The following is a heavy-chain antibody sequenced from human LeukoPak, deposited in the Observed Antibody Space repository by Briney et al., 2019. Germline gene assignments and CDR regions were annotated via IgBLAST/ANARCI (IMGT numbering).Heavy chain of an antibody. CDR1: GFTFSGFW. V-gene: IGHV3-7*03. CDR2: INSDGSEG. D-gene: IGHD6-6*01. CDR3: ARSSYSSSSSV. Sequence: GGSLRLSCAVSGFTFSGFWMGWSRQAPGKGLEWVASINSDGSEGYYADVVKGRFTISRDNAKNSLYLRINSLRAEDTAVYYCARSSYSSSSSVWGQGTMVTVSS. J-gene: IGHJ3*01.